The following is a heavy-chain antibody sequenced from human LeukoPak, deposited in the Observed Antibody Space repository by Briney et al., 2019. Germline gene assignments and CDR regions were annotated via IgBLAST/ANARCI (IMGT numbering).Heavy chain of an antibody. V-gene: IGHV1-24*01. CDR3: ATLPSGYSRNWFDP. Sequence: ASVKVSCKVSGYTLTELSMHWVRQAPGKGLEWMGGFDPEDGETIYAQKFQGRVTMTEDTSTDTAYMELSSLRSEDTAVYYYATLPSGYSRNWFDPWGQGTLVTVSS. D-gene: IGHD2-15*01. J-gene: IGHJ5*02. CDR1: GYTLTELS. CDR2: FDPEDGET.